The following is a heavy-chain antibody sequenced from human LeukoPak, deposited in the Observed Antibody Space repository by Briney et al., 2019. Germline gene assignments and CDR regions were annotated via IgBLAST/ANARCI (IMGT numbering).Heavy chain of an antibody. J-gene: IGHJ4*02. CDR3: AKDTSGRGSYDFGDY. V-gene: IGHV3-30*02. CDR1: GFTFSSYW. Sequence: GGSLRLSCAASGFTFSSYWMSWVRQAPGKGLEWVAFTWSDGTTKHYADSVKGRFTISRDNSRNTLYLQMNSLRTEDTAVYYCAKDTSGRGSYDFGDYWGQGTLVTVSS. D-gene: IGHD3-16*01. CDR2: TWSDGTTK.